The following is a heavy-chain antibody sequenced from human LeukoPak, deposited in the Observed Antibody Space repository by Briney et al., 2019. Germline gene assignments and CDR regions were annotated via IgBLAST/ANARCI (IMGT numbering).Heavy chain of an antibody. CDR1: GYTFTSCA. Sequence: ASVKVSCKASGYTFTSCAMNWVRQAPGQGLEWMRWINTNTGNPTYAQGFTGRFVFSLDTSVSTAYLQISSLKAEDTAVYYCARTYYYDSSGYRPLDYWGQGTLVTVSS. D-gene: IGHD3-22*01. CDR2: INTNTGNP. V-gene: IGHV7-4-1*02. CDR3: ARTYYYDSSGYRPLDY. J-gene: IGHJ4*02.